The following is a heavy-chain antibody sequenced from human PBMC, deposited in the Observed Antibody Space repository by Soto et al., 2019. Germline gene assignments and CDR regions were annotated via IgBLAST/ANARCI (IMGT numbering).Heavy chain of an antibody. V-gene: IGHV1-8*01. CDR1: GYTFTSYD. CDR3: ARVRYGSGSYFFSLAYYDYGMDV. D-gene: IGHD3-10*01. J-gene: IGHJ6*02. Sequence: QVQLVQSGAEVKKPGASVKVSCKASGYTFTSYDINWVRQATGQGLEWMGWMNPNSGNTGYAQKFQGRVTMTRNTSIITAYMELSSLRSEDTAVYYCARVRYGSGSYFFSLAYYDYGMDVWGQGTTVTVSS. CDR2: MNPNSGNT.